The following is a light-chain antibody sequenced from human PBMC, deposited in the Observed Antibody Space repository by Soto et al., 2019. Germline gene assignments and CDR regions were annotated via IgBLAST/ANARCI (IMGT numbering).Light chain of an antibody. CDR1: QGISSY. CDR2: AES. V-gene: IGKV1-9*01. J-gene: IGKJ4*01. Sequence: IHFTHCLTSLSAYVGDRVTITCRASQGISSYLAWYQQKPRKAPKLLIFAESTLQSGVPSRFSGSGSGTDFTLTISSLQPEDFATYYCQQLNSYPLTFGGGTKVDIK. CDR3: QQLNSYPLT.